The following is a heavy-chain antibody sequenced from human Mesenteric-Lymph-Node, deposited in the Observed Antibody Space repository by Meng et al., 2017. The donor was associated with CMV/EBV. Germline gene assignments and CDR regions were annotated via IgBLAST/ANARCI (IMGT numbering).Heavy chain of an antibody. V-gene: IGHV3-21*01. J-gene: IGHJ4*02. CDR1: GFDFNDYS. D-gene: IGHD3-3*01. CDR2: IRGSSDYT. Sequence: GGSLRLSCVASGFDFNDYSMNWVRQAPGKGLEWVSSIRGSSDYTDYADSMKGRITIFRDNAKNSLYLQMNSLRAEDTAVYYCASHFYDFWSGYYKYWGQGTLVTVSS. CDR3: ASHFYDFWSGYYKY.